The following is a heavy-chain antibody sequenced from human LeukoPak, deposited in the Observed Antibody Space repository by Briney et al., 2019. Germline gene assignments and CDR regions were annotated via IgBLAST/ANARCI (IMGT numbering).Heavy chain of an antibody. Sequence: GGSLRLSCAASGFTFSSYWMSWVRQAPGKGLEWVANIKQDGSEKYYVDSVKGRFTISRDNAKNSLYLQMNSLRAGDTAVYYCARYGGDCSGGSCYLGPTGQSYYYYYMDVWGKGTTVTVSS. D-gene: IGHD2-15*01. V-gene: IGHV3-7*01. J-gene: IGHJ6*03. CDR2: IKQDGSEK. CDR1: GFTFSSYW. CDR3: ARYGGDCSGGSCYLGPTGQSYYYYYMDV.